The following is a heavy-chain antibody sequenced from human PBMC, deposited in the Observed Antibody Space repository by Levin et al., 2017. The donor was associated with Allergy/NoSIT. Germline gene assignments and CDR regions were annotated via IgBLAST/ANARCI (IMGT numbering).Heavy chain of an antibody. Sequence: SCAASGFTFSSYAMSWVRQAPGKGLEWVSAISGSGGSTYYADSVKGRFTISRDNSKNTLYLQMNSLRAEDTAVYYCAKNFGGSSYYYYYYYMDVWGKGTTVTVSS. CDR1: GFTFSSYA. V-gene: IGHV3-23*01. CDR3: AKNFGGSSYYYYYYYMDV. D-gene: IGHD6-6*01. J-gene: IGHJ6*03. CDR2: ISGSGGST.